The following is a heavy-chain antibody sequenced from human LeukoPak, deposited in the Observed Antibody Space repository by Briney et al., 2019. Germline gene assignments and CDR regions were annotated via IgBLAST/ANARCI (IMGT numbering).Heavy chain of an antibody. CDR2: IIPIFGTA. J-gene: IGHJ3*02. CDR1: GGTFSSYA. Sequence: ASVKVSCKASGGTFSSYAISWVRLAPGQGLEWMGGIIPIFGTANYAQKFQGRVTITADKSTSTAYMELSSLRSEDTAVYYCARVIEQLVPGAFDIWGQGTMVTVSS. V-gene: IGHV1-69*06. CDR3: ARVIEQLVPGAFDI. D-gene: IGHD6-13*01.